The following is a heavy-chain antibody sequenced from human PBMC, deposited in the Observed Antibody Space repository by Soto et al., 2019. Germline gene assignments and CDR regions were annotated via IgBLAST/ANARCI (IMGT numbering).Heavy chain of an antibody. V-gene: IGHV7-4-1*01. CDR2: INTNTGNP. Sequence: QVQLVQFGSELKKPGASVKVSCKASGYTFTSYAMNWVRQAPGQGLEWMGWINTNTGNPTYAQGFTGRFVFSLDTSVSTAYLQICSLKAEDTAVYYCAREMYSSSWTPYYYYYGMDVWGQGTTVTVSS. CDR3: AREMYSSSWTPYYYYYGMDV. J-gene: IGHJ6*02. CDR1: GYTFTSYA. D-gene: IGHD6-13*01.